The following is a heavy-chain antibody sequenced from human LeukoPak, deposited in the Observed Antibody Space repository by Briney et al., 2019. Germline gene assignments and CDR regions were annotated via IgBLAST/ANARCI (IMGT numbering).Heavy chain of an antibody. CDR2: IYDGDKT. CDR3: ARQPPSSSGYYYFDY. D-gene: IGHD3-22*01. CDR1: GFIVSSNS. J-gene: IGHJ4*02. Sequence: GGSLRLSCAASGFIVSSNSMSWVRQTPGKGLERVSVIYDGDKTNYGDSVKGRFTISRDNSKNTLYLQMNSLRAEDTAIYYCARQPPSSSGYYYFDYWGQGILVTVSS. V-gene: IGHV3-53*01.